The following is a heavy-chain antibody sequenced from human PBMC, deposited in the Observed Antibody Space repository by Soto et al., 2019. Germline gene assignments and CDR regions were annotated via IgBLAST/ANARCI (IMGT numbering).Heavy chain of an antibody. J-gene: IGHJ6*03. CDR3: AGTTSHQWYYMDV. V-gene: IGHV6-1*01. CDR1: GDSVSSNSAA. CDR2: TYYRSRWYN. D-gene: IGHD1-7*01. Sequence: QVQLQESGPGLVKPSQTLSLTCAISGDSVSSNSAAWNWIRLSPSRGLEWLARTYYRSRWYNDYAVSVSSRITVNPDTSKNQFPLQLTSVTPEDTAVYYCAGTTSHQWYYMDVWGKGTTVTVSS.